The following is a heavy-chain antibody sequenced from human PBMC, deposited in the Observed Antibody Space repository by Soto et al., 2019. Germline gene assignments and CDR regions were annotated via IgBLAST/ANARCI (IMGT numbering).Heavy chain of an antibody. D-gene: IGHD3-3*01. Sequence: QVQLQESGPGLVKPSQTLSLTCTVSGGSISSGGYYWSWIRQHPGKGLEWIGYIYYSGSTYYNPSLKSRVTISVDTSKNQFSLKLSSVTAADTAVYYCARSRVGGYDFWSGSQGPDYWGQGTLVTVSS. CDR2: IYYSGST. J-gene: IGHJ4*02. V-gene: IGHV4-31*03. CDR1: GGSISSGGYY. CDR3: ARSRVGGYDFWSGSQGPDY.